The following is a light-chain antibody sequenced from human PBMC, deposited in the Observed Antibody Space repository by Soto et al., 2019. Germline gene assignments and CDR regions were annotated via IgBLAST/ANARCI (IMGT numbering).Light chain of an antibody. CDR3: QQYNSYLT. CDR1: QTIYNW. J-gene: IGKJ4*01. CDR2: DAS. Sequence: DIQMTQSPSTLSASVGDRVSITCRASQTIYNWVAWYQQKPGKAPKLLIYDASSLEGGVPSRFSGSGSGTKFTLTISSLQPDDFATYYCQQYNSYLTFGGGTQVEIK. V-gene: IGKV1-5*01.